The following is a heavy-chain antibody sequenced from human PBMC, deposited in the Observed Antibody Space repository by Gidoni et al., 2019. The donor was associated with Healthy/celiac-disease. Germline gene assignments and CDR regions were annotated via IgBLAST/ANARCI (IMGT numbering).Heavy chain of an antibody. CDR2: IDPSDSYT. Sequence: EVQLVQSGAEVKKPGESLRISCKGSGYSFTSYWISWVRQMPGKGLEWMGRIDPSDSYTNYSPSFQGHVTISADKSISTAYLQWSSLKASDTAMYYCARWIAVAGRRGGWFDPWGQGTLVTVSS. CDR1: GYSFTSYW. CDR3: ARWIAVAGRRGGWFDP. D-gene: IGHD6-19*01. J-gene: IGHJ5*02. V-gene: IGHV5-10-1*03.